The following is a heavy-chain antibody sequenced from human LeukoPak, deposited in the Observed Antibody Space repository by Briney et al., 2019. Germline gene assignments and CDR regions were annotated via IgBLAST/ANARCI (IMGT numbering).Heavy chain of an antibody. J-gene: IGHJ4*02. CDR3: ARDRIEAAGIDY. CDR1: GFTFSSYG. Sequence: GGSLILSCAASGFTFSSYGMHWVRQAPGKGLEWVAVIWYDGSNKYSADSVKGRFTISRDNSKNTLYLQMTSLRAEDTAAYYCARDRIEAAGIDYWGQGTLVTVSS. D-gene: IGHD6-13*01. CDR2: IWYDGSNK. V-gene: IGHV3-33*01.